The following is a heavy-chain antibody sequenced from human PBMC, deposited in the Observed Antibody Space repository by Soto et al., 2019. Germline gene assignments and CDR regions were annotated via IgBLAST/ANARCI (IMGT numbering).Heavy chain of an antibody. D-gene: IGHD6-13*01. CDR2: IYYSGDT. CDR1: GGSISSRNYY. CDR3: ASLQVPGNFDY. V-gene: IGHV4-39*01. Sequence: QLQLQESGPGLVKPSETLSLTCTVSGGSISSRNYYWAWVRQPPGKGLGWIGNIYYSGDTYYRPSLRSRLTISVDTSKNQFSLKLSSLTAADTAMYYCASLQVPGNFDYWGQGNLVTVSS. J-gene: IGHJ4*02.